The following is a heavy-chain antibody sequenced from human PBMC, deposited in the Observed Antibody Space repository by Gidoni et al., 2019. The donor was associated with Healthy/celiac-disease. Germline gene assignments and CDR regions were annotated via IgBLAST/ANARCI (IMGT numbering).Heavy chain of an antibody. Sequence: QLQLQESGPGLVKPSETLSLPCTVPGGSISRSSYYLGWIRQPPGKGLGGIGSIYYRWITSYNPSRKSLFTISVDTSKNQCSLKLSSVTAADTAGYYCARRSSDTYYYGSGSYSSPYGMDVWGQGTTVTVSS. CDR2: IYYRWIT. J-gene: IGHJ6*02. CDR3: ARRSSDTYYYGSGSYSSPYGMDV. D-gene: IGHD3-10*01. CDR1: GGSISRSSYY. V-gene: IGHV4-39*01.